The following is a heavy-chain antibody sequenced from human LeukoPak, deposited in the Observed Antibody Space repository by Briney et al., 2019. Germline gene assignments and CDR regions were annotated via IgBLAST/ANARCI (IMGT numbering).Heavy chain of an antibody. V-gene: IGHV4-30-4*01. J-gene: IGHJ4*02. CDR3: ARAPRRITIFGVVHGAFDY. D-gene: IGHD3-3*01. CDR1: GGSISSGDYY. Sequence: SETLSLTCTVSGGSISSGDYYWSWIRQPPGKGLEWIGYIYYSGSTYYNPSLKSRVTISVDTSENQFSLKLSSVTAADTAVYYCARAPRRITIFGVVHGAFDYWGQGTLVTVSS. CDR2: IYYSGST.